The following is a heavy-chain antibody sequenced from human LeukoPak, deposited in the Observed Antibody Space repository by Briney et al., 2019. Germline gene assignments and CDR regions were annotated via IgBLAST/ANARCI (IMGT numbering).Heavy chain of an antibody. Sequence: KSSETLSLTCTVSGGSISSSSYYWGWIRQPPGKGPEWIGSIYYSGSTYYNPSLKSRVTISVDTSKNQFSLKLSSVTAADTAVYYCARHQLVPAAILYYYYYMDVWGKGTTVTVSS. J-gene: IGHJ6*03. CDR3: ARHQLVPAAILYYYYYMDV. V-gene: IGHV4-39*01. CDR2: IYYSGST. D-gene: IGHD2-2*01. CDR1: GGSISSSSYY.